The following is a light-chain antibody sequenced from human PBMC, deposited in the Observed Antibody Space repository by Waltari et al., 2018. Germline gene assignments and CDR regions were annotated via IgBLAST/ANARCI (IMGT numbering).Light chain of an antibody. CDR1: SSTFAAGSD. V-gene: IGLV1-40*01. CDR2: GHP. CDR3: QSFDSSLSASV. Sequence: QSVLTQPPSMSGAPGQKVTIPCTGGSSTFAAGSDAHWYQQFPGTAPKLLIFGHPKRASGVPGRFSGSRSGTSASLAIAGVQSEDEAVYYCQSFDSSLSASVFGGGTKLTVL. J-gene: IGLJ3*02.